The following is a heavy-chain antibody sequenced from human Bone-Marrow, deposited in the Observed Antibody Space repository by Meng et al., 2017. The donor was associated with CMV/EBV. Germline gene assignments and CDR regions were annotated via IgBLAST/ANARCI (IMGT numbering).Heavy chain of an antibody. CDR1: GYTFTSYY. V-gene: IGHV1-46*01. CDR3: ARDTAIAVAGTLDY. Sequence: ASVKVSCKASGYTFTSYYMHWVRQAPGQGLEWMGIINPSGGSTSYAQKFQGRVTMTRDTSTSTAYMELRSLRSDDTAVYYCARDTAIAVAGTLDYWGQGTLVTVSS. CDR2: INPSGGST. J-gene: IGHJ4*02. D-gene: IGHD6-19*01.